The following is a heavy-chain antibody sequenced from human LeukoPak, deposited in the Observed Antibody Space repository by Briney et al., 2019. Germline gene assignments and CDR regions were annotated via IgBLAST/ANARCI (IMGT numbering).Heavy chain of an antibody. V-gene: IGHV2-70*04. Sequence: SGPALVKPTQTLTLTCTFSGFSLRTSGMRVSWIRQPPGKALEWLARIGWDNDKYYTTSLKTRLTISKDTSKNQVVLTMTNMDPVDTATYYCVRTRPVSGWFDPWGQGTLVTVSS. CDR1: GFSLRTSGMR. CDR2: IGWDNDK. J-gene: IGHJ5*02. D-gene: IGHD5/OR15-5a*01. CDR3: VRTRPVSGWFDP.